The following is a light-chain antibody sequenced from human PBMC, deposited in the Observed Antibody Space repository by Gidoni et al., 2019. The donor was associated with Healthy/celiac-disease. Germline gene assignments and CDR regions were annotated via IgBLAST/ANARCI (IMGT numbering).Light chain of an antibody. CDR2: GAS. J-gene: IGKJ1*01. CDR3: QQYGSSPWT. Sequence: EIVLTQSPGTPSLSPGERATLSCRASQSVSSSYLAWYQQKPGQAPRLLTDGASSRATGIPDRFSGSGSGTDFTLTISRLEPEDFAVYYCQQYGSSPWTFGQGTKVEIK. CDR1: QSVSSSY. V-gene: IGKV3-20*01.